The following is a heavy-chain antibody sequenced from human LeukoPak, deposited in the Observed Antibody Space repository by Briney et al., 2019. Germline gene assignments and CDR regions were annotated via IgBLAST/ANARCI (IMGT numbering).Heavy chain of an antibody. D-gene: IGHD3-22*01. J-gene: IGHJ3*02. V-gene: IGHV4-34*01. CDR3: ARLYDRGTEQLLDI. CDR1: GGSFSGYY. Sequence: KPSETLSLTCAVYGGSFSGYYWSWIRQPPGKGLEWIGEINHSGSTNYNPSLKSRVTISVDTSKNQFSLKLSSVTAADTAVYYCARLYDRGTEQLLDIWGQGTMVTVSS. CDR2: INHSGST.